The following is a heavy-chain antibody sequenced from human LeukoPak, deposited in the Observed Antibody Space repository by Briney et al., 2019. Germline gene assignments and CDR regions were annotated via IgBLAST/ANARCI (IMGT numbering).Heavy chain of an antibody. CDR2: IYHSGST. Sequence: PSETLSLTCTVSGGSISSGGYYWSWIRQPPGKGLEWIGYIYHSGSTYYNPSLKSRVTISVDRSKNQFSLKLSSVTAADTAVYYCASPNLGYSSGWDAFDIWGQGTMVTVSS. J-gene: IGHJ3*02. D-gene: IGHD6-19*01. V-gene: IGHV4-30-2*01. CDR3: ASPNLGYSSGWDAFDI. CDR1: GGSISSGGYY.